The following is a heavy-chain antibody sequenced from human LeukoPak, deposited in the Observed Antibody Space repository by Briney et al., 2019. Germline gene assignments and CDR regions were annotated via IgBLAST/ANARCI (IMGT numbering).Heavy chain of an antibody. V-gene: IGHV3-7*01. D-gene: IGHD3-10*01. Sequence: GGSLRLSCAASGFTFSSYWMSWVRQAPGKGLEWVANIKLDGSEKYYVDSVKGRFTISRDNAKKSLYLQMNSLRDEDTAVYYCARGSLLLWFGETTNWGQGTLVTVSS. J-gene: IGHJ4*02. CDR2: IKLDGSEK. CDR3: ARGSLLLWFGETTN. CDR1: GFTFSSYW.